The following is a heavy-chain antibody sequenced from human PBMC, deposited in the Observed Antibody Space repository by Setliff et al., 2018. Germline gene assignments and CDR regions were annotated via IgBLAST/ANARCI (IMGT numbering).Heavy chain of an antibody. Sequence: SETLSLTCTVSGGSVNSGYDNWNWLRQPAGKGLEWIGHINRRGSTNFPPSLKSRVTISLDTSKNQFSLHLSSMTAADTAVYYCARAHTWSLPNDNSGYPGWFDPWGQGTLVTVSS. CDR3: ARAHTWSLPNDNSGYPGWFDP. V-gene: IGHV4-61*09. J-gene: IGHJ5*02. CDR2: INRRGST. CDR1: GGSVNSGYDN. D-gene: IGHD3-22*01.